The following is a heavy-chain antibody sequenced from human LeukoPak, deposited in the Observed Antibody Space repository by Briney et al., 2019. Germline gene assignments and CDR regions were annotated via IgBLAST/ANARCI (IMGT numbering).Heavy chain of an antibody. Sequence: GGSLRLSCAASGFTFSSYGMHWVRQAPGKGLEWVAVISYDGSNKYYADSVKGRFTISRDNSKNTLYLQMNSLRAEDTAVYYCAKDQEVGYGSGSYRSFDYWGQGTLVTVSS. V-gene: IGHV3-30*18. CDR1: GFTFSSYG. CDR2: ISYDGSNK. J-gene: IGHJ4*02. CDR3: AKDQEVGYGSGSYRSFDY. D-gene: IGHD3-10*01.